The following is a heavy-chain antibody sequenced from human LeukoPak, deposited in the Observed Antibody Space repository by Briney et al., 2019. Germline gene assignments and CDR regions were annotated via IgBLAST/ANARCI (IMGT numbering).Heavy chain of an antibody. Sequence: PGGSLRLSCAASGFTFDDYVMHWVRQAPGKGLEWVSGISWNSGSIGYADSAKGRFTISRDNAKNSLYLQMNSLRAEDTALYYGAKANYYDSSGWIGYWGQGTLVTVSS. CDR1: GFTFDDYV. J-gene: IGHJ4*02. CDR2: ISWNSGSI. CDR3: AKANYYDSSGWIGY. D-gene: IGHD3-22*01. V-gene: IGHV3-9*01.